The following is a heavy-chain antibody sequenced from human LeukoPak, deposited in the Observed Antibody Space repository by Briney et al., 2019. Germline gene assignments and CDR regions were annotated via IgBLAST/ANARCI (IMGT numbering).Heavy chain of an antibody. CDR3: ASNDFWSGYYTDNDAFDI. J-gene: IGHJ3*02. CDR1: GYTFIGYY. Sequence: ASVKVSCKASGYTFIGYYMHWVRQAPGQGLEWMGWINPNSGGTNYAQKFQGRVTMTRDTSISTAYMELSRLRSDDTAVYYCASNDFWSGYYTDNDAFDIWGQGTMVTVSS. CDR2: INPNSGGT. V-gene: IGHV1-2*02. D-gene: IGHD3-3*01.